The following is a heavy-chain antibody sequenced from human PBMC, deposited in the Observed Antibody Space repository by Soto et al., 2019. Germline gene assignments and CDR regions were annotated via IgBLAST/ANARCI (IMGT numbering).Heavy chain of an antibody. D-gene: IGHD3-3*01. CDR1: GGSFKSGSYS. J-gene: IGHJ4*02. Sequence: LSLTCTVSGGSFKSGSYSWRSIRQPPGKGLEWIGYVYHTGRTSYNPSLKRRVSISMDTSKNQFSLNLDSVTAADTAVYFCARDFAYFDSWGQGTLVTVSS. V-gene: IGHV4-61*01. CDR3: ARDFAYFDS. CDR2: VYHTGRT.